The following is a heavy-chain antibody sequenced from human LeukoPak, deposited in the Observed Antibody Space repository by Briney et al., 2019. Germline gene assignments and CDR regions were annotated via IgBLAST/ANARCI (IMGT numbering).Heavy chain of an antibody. Sequence: QPGGSLRLSCAASGFTFSSYAMNWVRQAPGKGLEWVSAISGSGGSTYYADSVKGRFTISRDNSKNTLYLQMNSLRAEDTAVYYCAKRVGVTRAFDIWGQGTMVTVSS. CDR2: ISGSGGST. CDR3: AKRVGVTRAFDI. D-gene: IGHD1-26*01. CDR1: GFTFSSYA. J-gene: IGHJ3*02. V-gene: IGHV3-23*01.